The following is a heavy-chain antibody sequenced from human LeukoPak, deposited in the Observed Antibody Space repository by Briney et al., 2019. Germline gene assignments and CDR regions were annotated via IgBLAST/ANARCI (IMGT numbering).Heavy chain of an antibody. CDR1: GFTFSSYS. Sequence: PGGPLRLSCAASGFTFSSYSMNWVRQAPGKGLEWVSSISSSSSYIYYADSVKGRFTISRDNAKNSLYLQMNSLRAEDTAVYYCARDPTGYSSGWYSGREVNWFDPWGQGTLVTVSS. CDR3: ARDPTGYSSGWYSGREVNWFDP. J-gene: IGHJ5*02. CDR2: ISSSSSYI. V-gene: IGHV3-21*01. D-gene: IGHD6-19*01.